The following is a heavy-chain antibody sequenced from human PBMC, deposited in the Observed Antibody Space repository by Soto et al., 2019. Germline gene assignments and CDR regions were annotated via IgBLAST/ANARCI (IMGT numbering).Heavy chain of an antibody. CDR2: IYYSGST. CDR1: GGSISSSSYY. D-gene: IGHD3-9*01. J-gene: IGHJ4*02. Sequence: SETLSLTCTVSGGSISSSSYYWGWIRQPPGKGLEWIGSIYYSGSTYYNPSLKSRVTISVDTSKNQFSLKLSSVTAADTAVYFCARHDWAKHFVFWGPGTLVTLSS. V-gene: IGHV4-39*01. CDR3: ARHDWAKHFVF.